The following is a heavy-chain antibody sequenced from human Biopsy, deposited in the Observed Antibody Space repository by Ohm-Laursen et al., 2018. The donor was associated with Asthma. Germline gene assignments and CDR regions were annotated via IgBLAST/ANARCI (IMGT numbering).Heavy chain of an antibody. V-gene: IGHV1-24*01. Sequence: SSVKVSCKISGYSLTDLSVHWVRQAPGQGPEWMGGHDHEEGGTVNARRFQGRVTMTEDTSTDTAYMELSSLSSDDTAVYYCASDFPKDYVRYNFQFWGQGTLVTVSS. J-gene: IGHJ4*02. CDR1: GYSLTDLS. D-gene: IGHD4-17*01. CDR2: HDHEEGGT. CDR3: ASDFPKDYVRYNFQF.